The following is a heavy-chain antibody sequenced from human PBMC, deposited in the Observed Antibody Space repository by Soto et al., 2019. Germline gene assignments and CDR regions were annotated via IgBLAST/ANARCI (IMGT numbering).Heavy chain of an antibody. Sequence: QVQLQQWGAGLLKPSETLSRTCAVYGGSLSGYYWSWIRQPPGKGLEWIGEINHSGSTNYNPSLKGRVTISVDTSKNQFSLKLTSVAAADTAVYYCARRVTIQYYFDYWGQGTLVPVSS. D-gene: IGHD3-10*01. J-gene: IGHJ4*02. V-gene: IGHV4-34*01. CDR1: GGSLSGYY. CDR3: ARRVTIQYYFDY. CDR2: INHSGST.